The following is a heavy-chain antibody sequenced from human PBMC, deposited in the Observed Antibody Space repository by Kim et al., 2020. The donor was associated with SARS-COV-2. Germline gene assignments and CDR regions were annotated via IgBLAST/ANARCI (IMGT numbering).Heavy chain of an antibody. CDR2: ISAYNGNT. J-gene: IGHJ4*02. Sequence: ASVKVSCKASGYTFTSYGISWVRQAPGQGLEWMGWISAYNGNTNYAQKLQGRVTMTTDTSTSTAYMELRSLRSDDTAVYYCARDLGSDYDFWSGFDYWGQGTLGTVSS. CDR1: GYTFTSYG. D-gene: IGHD3-3*01. V-gene: IGHV1-18*04. CDR3: ARDLGSDYDFWSGFDY.